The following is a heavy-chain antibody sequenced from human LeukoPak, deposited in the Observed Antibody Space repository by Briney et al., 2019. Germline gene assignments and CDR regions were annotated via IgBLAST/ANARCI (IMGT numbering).Heavy chain of an antibody. CDR2: ISYTGTYI. CDR3: AREFCSGGSCYSDYYYGMDV. D-gene: IGHD2-15*01. CDR1: AFSLSAYN. J-gene: IGHJ6*02. V-gene: IGHV3-21*01. Sequence: GGSLRLSCAASAFSLSAYNMNWVRQAPGKGLEWVSSISYTGTYIYYADSVKGRFTISRDNAKNSLYLQMNSLRAEDTAVYYCAREFCSGGSCYSDYYYGMDVWGQGTTVTVSS.